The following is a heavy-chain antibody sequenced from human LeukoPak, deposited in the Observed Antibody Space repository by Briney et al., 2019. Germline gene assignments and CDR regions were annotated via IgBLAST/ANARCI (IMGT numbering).Heavy chain of an antibody. CDR1: GYTFTSYD. V-gene: IGHV1-8*01. J-gene: IGHJ5*02. D-gene: IGHD3-10*01. CDR3: ARGYYYGSGSSQVNDP. CDR2: MNPNSGNT. Sequence: GASVKVSCKASGYTFTSYDINWVRRATGQGLEWMGWMNPNSGNTGYAQKFQGRVTMTRNTSISTAYMELSSLRSEDTAVYYCARGYYYGSGSSQVNDPWGQGTLVTVSS.